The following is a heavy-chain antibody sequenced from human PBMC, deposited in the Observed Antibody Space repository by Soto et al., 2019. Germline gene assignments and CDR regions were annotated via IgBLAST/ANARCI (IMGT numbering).Heavy chain of an antibody. D-gene: IGHD3-22*01. J-gene: IGHJ5*02. CDR2: IYYSGST. CDR1: GGSISSGGYY. V-gene: IGHV4-31*03. Sequence: SETLSLTCTVSGGSISSGGYYWSWIRQHPGKGLEWIGYIYYSGSTYCNPSLKSRVTISVDTSKNQFSLKLSSVTAADTAVYYCARFPIYDSIGLDPWGQGTLVTVSS. CDR3: ARFPIYDSIGLDP.